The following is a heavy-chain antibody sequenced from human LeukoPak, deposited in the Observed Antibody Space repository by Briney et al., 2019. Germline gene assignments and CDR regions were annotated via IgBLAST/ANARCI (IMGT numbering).Heavy chain of an antibody. J-gene: IGHJ6*03. CDR3: ARAHSSGWYPVRFYYYYYMDV. Sequence: ASVKVSCKASGYTFTSYDINWVRQATGQGLEWMGWMNPNSGNTGYAQKFQGRVTMTRNTSISTAYMELSSLRSEDTAVYYCARAHSSGWYPVRFYYYYYMDVWGKGTTVTISS. D-gene: IGHD6-19*01. CDR2: MNPNSGNT. CDR1: GYTFTSYD. V-gene: IGHV1-8*01.